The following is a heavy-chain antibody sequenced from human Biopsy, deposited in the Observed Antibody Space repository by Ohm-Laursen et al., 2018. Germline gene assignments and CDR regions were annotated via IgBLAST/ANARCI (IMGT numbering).Heavy chain of an antibody. D-gene: IGHD2-21*02. CDR2: ISSSTSYI. Sequence: SLRLSCAASGFTFSDYSMNWVRQAPGKGLEWVSSISSSTSYIYYADSVKGRFTVSRDNAKNSLYLQMNSLRAEDTAVYYCARDDAVTVIRGLYYWGQGALVTVSS. CDR1: GFTFSDYS. J-gene: IGHJ4*02. V-gene: IGHV3-21*04. CDR3: ARDDAVTVIRGLYY.